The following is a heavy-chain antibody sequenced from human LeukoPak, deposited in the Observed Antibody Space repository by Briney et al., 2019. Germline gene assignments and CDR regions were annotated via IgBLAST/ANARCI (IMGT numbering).Heavy chain of an antibody. CDR1: GYTFTSYG. Sequence: ASVKVSCKASGYTFTSYGISWVRQAPGQGLEWMGWIRVYNGDTNYAQKLQGRVTMTTDTSTSTAYMELRSLRSDDTAVYYCARGTLGIAAAGTPYFDYWGQGTLVTVSS. J-gene: IGHJ4*02. D-gene: IGHD6-13*01. V-gene: IGHV1-18*01. CDR2: IRVYNGDT. CDR3: ARGTLGIAAAGTPYFDY.